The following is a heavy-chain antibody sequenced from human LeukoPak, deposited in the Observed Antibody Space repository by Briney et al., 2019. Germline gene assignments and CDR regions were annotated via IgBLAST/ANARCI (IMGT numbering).Heavy chain of an antibody. J-gene: IGHJ6*02. CDR3: ARSFYYGPGSHGMDV. CDR2: INGDGSGA. CDR1: GFIISGDY. Sequence: GGSLRLSCAASGFIISGDYMHWVRQVPGKGLVWVSRINGDGSGADYADSVKGRFTISRDNAKNTLYLQMNSLRAEDTAVYYCARSFYYGPGSHGMDVWGQGTTVTVSS. D-gene: IGHD3-10*01. V-gene: IGHV3-74*01.